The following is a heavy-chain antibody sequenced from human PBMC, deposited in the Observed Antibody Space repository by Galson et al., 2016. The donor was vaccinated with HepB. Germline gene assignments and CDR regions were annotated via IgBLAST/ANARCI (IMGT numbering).Heavy chain of an antibody. Sequence: LSLTCAVYGGSFSNYYCSWIRQPPGKGLEWIGEVHPSQIANYNPSLMSRVTISVDTSKNQFSLKLSSVTAADTAVYYCARGQDPYKIRDWGQGTLVTVSS. CDR1: GGSFSNYY. CDR2: VHPSQIA. V-gene: IGHV4-34*01. J-gene: IGHJ4*02. CDR3: ARGQDPYKIRD. D-gene: IGHD5-24*01.